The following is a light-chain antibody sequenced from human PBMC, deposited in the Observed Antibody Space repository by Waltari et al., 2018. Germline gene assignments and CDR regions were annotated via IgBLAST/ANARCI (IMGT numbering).Light chain of an antibody. V-gene: IGKV3-20*01. J-gene: IGKJ1*01. CDR1: QNVGRS. CDR2: DTS. Sequence: MVLTQSPGTLSLSPGESATLSCRASQNVGRSLVWYQQKPGQAPRLLFYDTSTRATGIPDRFSGSGSGTDFSLTIARLEPEDFAVYYCQHNVRLPVTFGQGTKVEI. CDR3: QHNVRLPVT.